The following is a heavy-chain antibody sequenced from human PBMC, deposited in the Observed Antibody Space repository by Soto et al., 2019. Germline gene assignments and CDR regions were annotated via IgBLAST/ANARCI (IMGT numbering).Heavy chain of an antibody. CDR1: GFTFSSYA. CDR2: ISGSGGST. V-gene: IGHV3-23*01. D-gene: IGHD3-22*01. CDR3: AKLGYYDSSAATDP. J-gene: IGHJ5*02. Sequence: AGGSLRLSCAASGFTFSSYAMSWVRQAPGKGLEWVSAISGSGGSTYYADSVKGRFTISRDNSKNTLYLQMNSLRAEDTAVYYCAKLGYYDSSAATDPWGQGTLVTVSS.